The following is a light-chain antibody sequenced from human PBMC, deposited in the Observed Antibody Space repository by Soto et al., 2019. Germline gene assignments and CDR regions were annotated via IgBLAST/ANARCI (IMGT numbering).Light chain of an antibody. Sequence: EIEMTQSPATLSVSPGESATLSCRASQSVSSNLAWYQQKPGQAPRLLIYGASTLATGIPARFSGSGSGTEFTLTVSSLQSEDFAVYYCQQYHNWPPITFGQGTRLEI. J-gene: IGKJ5*01. CDR2: GAS. V-gene: IGKV3-15*01. CDR3: QQYHNWPPIT. CDR1: QSVSSN.